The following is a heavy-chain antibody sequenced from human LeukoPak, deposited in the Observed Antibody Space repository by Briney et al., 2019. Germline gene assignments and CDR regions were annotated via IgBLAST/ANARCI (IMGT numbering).Heavy chain of an antibody. CDR3: ARDIYYDSSGYYGSVY. J-gene: IGHJ4*02. CDR2: ISVSAGST. CDR1: GFTFSSYW. D-gene: IGHD3-22*01. Sequence: GGSLRLSCAASGFTFSSYWMSWVRQAPGKGLEWVSAISVSAGSTYYADSVKGRFTISRDNSKNTLYLQMNSLRAEDTAVYYCARDIYYDSSGYYGSVYWGQGTLVTVSS. V-gene: IGHV3-23*01.